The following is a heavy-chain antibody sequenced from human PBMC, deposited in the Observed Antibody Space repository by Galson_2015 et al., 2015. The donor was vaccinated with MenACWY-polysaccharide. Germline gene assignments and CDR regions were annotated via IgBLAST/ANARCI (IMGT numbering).Heavy chain of an antibody. CDR3: ARGATRDNYGIWFFDL. V-gene: IGHV3-74*01. CDR2: ISSDGDIT. J-gene: IGHJ2*01. D-gene: IGHD4-17*01. Sequence: SLRLSCAASGFTFSNYWMHWVRQVPGKGLVWVSRISSDGDITSYADSVKGPLTVSRDNAKNTVYLQMNSVRAEDTAVYFCARGATRDNYGIWFFDLWGSGTLVTVSS. CDR1: GFTFSNYW.